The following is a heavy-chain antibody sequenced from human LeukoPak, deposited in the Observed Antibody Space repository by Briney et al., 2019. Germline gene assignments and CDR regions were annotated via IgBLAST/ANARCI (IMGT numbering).Heavy chain of an antibody. D-gene: IGHD6-19*01. CDR1: GFTFSSYA. J-gene: IGHJ4*02. CDR2: ISYDGSNK. V-gene: IGHV3-30*04. Sequence: GGSLRLSCAASGFTFSSYAMHWVRQAPGKGLEWVAVISYDGSNKYYADSVKGRFTISRDNSKNTLYLQMNSPRAEDTAVYYCARASLVGGWYKGRNSDYWGQGTLVTVSS. CDR3: ARASLVGGWYKGRNSDY.